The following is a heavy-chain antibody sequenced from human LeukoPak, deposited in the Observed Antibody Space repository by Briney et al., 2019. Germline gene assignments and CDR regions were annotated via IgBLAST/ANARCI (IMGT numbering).Heavy chain of an antibody. CDR1: GFIFSTYA. CDR2: ISGSGGST. J-gene: IGHJ5*02. CDR3: APHNPTWFDP. Sequence: PGGSLRLSCATSGFIFSTYAMIWVRQAPGKGLEWVSAISGSGGSTYYADSVKGRFTISRDNSKNTLYLQMNSLRAEDTAVYYCAPHNPTWFDPWGQGTLVTVSS. D-gene: IGHD1-14*01. V-gene: IGHV3-23*01.